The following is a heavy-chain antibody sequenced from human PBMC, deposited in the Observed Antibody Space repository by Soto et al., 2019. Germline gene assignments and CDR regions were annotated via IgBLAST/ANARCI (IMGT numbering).Heavy chain of an antibody. V-gene: IGHV3-30*18. J-gene: IGHJ4*02. CDR3: AKDKGITAQKYYFDY. Sequence: PGGSLRLSCAASGFTFSNFNMHWVRQAPGKGLEWVAFISFDGNSEYYSDSVKGRFTLSRDNSKNTLYMQMNSLRVEDTAVYYCAKDKGITAQKYYFDYWGQGT. CDR1: GFTFSNFN. D-gene: IGHD6-13*01. CDR2: ISFDGNSE.